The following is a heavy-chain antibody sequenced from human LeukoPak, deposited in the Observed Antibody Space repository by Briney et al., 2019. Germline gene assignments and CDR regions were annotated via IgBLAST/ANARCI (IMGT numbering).Heavy chain of an antibody. CDR2: ISYTGST. CDR1: GGSITRHY. CDR3: ARLLNNDNAGDPDTFDM. Sequence: PSETLSLTCSVPGGSITRHYWSWIRQSPGKGLEWISYISYTGSTRYNPSFQSRVTISLDTSKTHFSLKLTSVTAADTAVYYCARLLNNDNAGDPDTFDMWGPGTMVTVSS. V-gene: IGHV4-59*08. J-gene: IGHJ3*02. D-gene: IGHD4-17*01.